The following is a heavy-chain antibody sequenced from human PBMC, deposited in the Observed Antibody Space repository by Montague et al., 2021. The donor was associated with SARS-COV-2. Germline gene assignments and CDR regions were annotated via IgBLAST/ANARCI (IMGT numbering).Heavy chain of an antibody. Sequence: SETLSLTCAVYGGSFSTYSCTWIRYPPGKGLEWIGEIHHGGSTNYNPSLKSRVTISADTSKNQFSLKLTSVAAADPAVYYCARLGDGVVPSPVLGVGPYYSSYYMDVWGKGTTVTVSS. V-gene: IGHV4-34*01. D-gene: IGHD3-10*01. CDR3: ARLGDGVVPSPVLGVGPYYSSYYMDV. CDR1: GGSFSTYS. J-gene: IGHJ6*03. CDR2: IHHGGST.